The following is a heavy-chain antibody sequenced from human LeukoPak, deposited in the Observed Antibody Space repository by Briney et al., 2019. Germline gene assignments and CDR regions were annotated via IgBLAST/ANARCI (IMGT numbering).Heavy chain of an antibody. D-gene: IGHD6-19*01. J-gene: IGHJ6*03. Sequence: SVKVSCKASGGTFNSYAISWVRQAPGQGLEWMAGIIPIFGTAKYAQKFQGRVTITADKSTNTAYMELRSLRSEDTAVYYCARGGGWYPYYYYMDVWGKGTTVTVSS. CDR1: GGTFNSYA. CDR2: IIPIFGTA. V-gene: IGHV1-69*06. CDR3: ARGGGWYPYYYYMDV.